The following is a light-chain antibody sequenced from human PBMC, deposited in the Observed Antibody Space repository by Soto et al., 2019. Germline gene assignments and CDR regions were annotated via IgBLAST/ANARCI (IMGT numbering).Light chain of an antibody. CDR2: DDS. Sequence: QSVLTQPASVSGSPGQSITISCTGTSSDVGGYNYVAWYQQHPGKAPKLMIYDDSNRPSGVSNRFSSSKSGNTAYLTISGFLAEDEADYYCSSYTSSSSYVFGTGTKVTVL. CDR1: SSDVGGYNY. CDR3: SSYTSSSSYV. J-gene: IGLJ1*01. V-gene: IGLV2-14*01.